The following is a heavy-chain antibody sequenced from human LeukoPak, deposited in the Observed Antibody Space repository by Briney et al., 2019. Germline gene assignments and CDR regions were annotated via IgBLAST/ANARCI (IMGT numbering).Heavy chain of an antibody. CDR2: INHSGST. CDR3: ARGSKDDYGDYGAWFFDY. CDR1: GGSISSYY. D-gene: IGHD4-17*01. V-gene: IGHV4-34*01. Sequence: PSETLSLTCTVSGGSISSYYWSWIRQPPGKGLEWIGEINHSGSTNYNPSLKSRVTISVDTSKNQFSLKLSSVTAADTAVYYCARGSKDDYGDYGAWFFDYWGQGTLVTVSS. J-gene: IGHJ4*02.